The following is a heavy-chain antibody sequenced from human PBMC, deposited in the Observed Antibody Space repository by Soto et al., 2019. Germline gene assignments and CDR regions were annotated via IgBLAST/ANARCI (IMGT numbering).Heavy chain of an antibody. D-gene: IGHD3-3*01. V-gene: IGHV4-61*01. CDR3: ARSNAYNDVWSGYFDY. J-gene: IGHJ4*02. CDR2: IYYSGST. Sequence: QVQLQESGPGLVKPSETLSLTCTVSGGSVSSGSYYWSWIRQPPGKGLEWIGYIYYSGSTNYNPSRXSXAXIXLDTSKNQFSLKLSSLTAANTAVYYCARSNAYNDVWSGYFDYWGQGTLVTVSS. CDR1: GGSVSSGSYY.